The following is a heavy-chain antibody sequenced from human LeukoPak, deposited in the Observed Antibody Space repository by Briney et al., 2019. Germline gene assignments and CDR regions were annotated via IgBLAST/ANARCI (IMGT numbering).Heavy chain of an antibody. CDR2: ISYDGSDK. Sequence: GGSLRLSCAASGFTFSYYGIHWVRQAPGKGLEWVAVISYDGSDKYYADSVKGRFTISRDNSKNTLYLRMNSLRAEDTAVYYCAKDITRYGGNAVDYWGQGTPVTVSS. J-gene: IGHJ4*02. CDR1: GFTFSYYG. D-gene: IGHD4-23*01. CDR3: AKDITRYGGNAVDY. V-gene: IGHV3-30*18.